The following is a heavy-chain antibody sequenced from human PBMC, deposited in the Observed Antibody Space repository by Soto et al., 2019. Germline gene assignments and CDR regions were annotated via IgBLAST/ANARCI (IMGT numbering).Heavy chain of an antibody. CDR2: VFYSGST. D-gene: IGHD3-10*01. Sequence: KSSETLSLTCTVYGASINTHYWSWIRQPPGKGLEWIGQVFYSGSTNYNPSLKSRVTISIETSTKQFLLKLTSVTAADTAVNYCAGSLMVPLDCFDYWGQGTLVTVSS. V-gene: IGHV4-59*11. CDR1: GASINTHY. CDR3: AGSLMVPLDCFDY. J-gene: IGHJ4*02.